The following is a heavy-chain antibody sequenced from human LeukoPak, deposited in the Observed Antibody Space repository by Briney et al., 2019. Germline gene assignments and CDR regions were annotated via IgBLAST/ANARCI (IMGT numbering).Heavy chain of an antibody. V-gene: IGHV4-59*01. CDR1: GDSFRSYY. CDR3: ESDRNFEWFDY. D-gene: IGHD2-21*01. J-gene: IGHJ5*01. Sequence: SETLSLTCTVSGDSFRSYYWSWIRQPPGKGLEWIVYIYYSGSTNYNPSLKSRVTISVDTSKNQFSLKVNSVTSADKAGECCESDRNFEWFDYWGQGTLVTVSS. CDR2: IYYSGST.